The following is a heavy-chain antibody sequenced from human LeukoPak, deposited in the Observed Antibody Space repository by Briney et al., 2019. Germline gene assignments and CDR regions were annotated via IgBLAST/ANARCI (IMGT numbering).Heavy chain of an antibody. Sequence: SQTLSLTCTVSGGSISSGGYYWSWIRQHPGMGLEWIGYIYYSGSTYYNPYLKSRVTISVDTSKNQFSLKLSSVTAAETAVYYCARGTYGSGSYFNWFDPWGQGTLVTVSS. CDR3: ARGTYGSGSYFNWFDP. J-gene: IGHJ5*02. V-gene: IGHV4-31*03. CDR2: IYYSGST. D-gene: IGHD3-10*01. CDR1: GGSISSGGYY.